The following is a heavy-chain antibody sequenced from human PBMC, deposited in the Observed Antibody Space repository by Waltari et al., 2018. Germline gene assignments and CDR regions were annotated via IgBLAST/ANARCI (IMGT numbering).Heavy chain of an antibody. Sequence: QVQLVESGGGVAQPGKYLALPCEPPAFTLCSHAMHWVRQAPGKGLEWMSVISSDGTKKYYGDSVRGRFTVSRDNSKNTLFLQMNSLRPDDTAIYFCARARLIVAGVGDFWGQGTRVAVS. V-gene: IGHV3-30-3*01. CDR3: ARARLIVAGVGDF. D-gene: IGHD6-19*01. CDR1: AFTLCSHA. J-gene: IGHJ4*02. CDR2: ISSDGTKK.